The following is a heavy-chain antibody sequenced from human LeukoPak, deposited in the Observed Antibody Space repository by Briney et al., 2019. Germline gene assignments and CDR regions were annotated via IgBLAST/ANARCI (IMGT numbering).Heavy chain of an antibody. CDR2: INHSGST. D-gene: IGHD6-13*01. Sequence: SETLSLTCAVYGGSFSGYYWSWIRQPPGKGLELIGEINHSGSTNYNPSLKSRVTISVDTSKNQFSLKLSSGTAADTALYYCARGTAAADGRACFDYWGQGTLVTVSS. J-gene: IGHJ4*02. CDR3: ARGTAAADGRACFDY. CDR1: GGSFSGYY. V-gene: IGHV4-34*01.